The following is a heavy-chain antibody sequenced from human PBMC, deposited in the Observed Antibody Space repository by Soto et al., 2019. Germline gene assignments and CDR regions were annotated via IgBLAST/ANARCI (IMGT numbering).Heavy chain of an antibody. Sequence: GGSLRLSCAASGFTFSSYAMSWVRQAPGKGLEWVSAISGSGGSTYYADSVKGRFTISRDNSKNTLYLQMNSLRAEDTAVYYCAKPLYSSGSYWDAFDIWGQRTMVTVSS. CDR2: ISGSGGST. CDR1: GFTFSSYA. CDR3: AKPLYSSGSYWDAFDI. V-gene: IGHV3-23*01. D-gene: IGHD6-19*01. J-gene: IGHJ3*02.